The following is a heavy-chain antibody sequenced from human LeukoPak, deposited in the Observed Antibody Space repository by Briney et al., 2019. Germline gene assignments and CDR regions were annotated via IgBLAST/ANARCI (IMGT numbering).Heavy chain of an antibody. V-gene: IGHV3-74*03. CDR1: GFTFSSYF. CDR2: INSDGSNT. D-gene: IGHD3-10*01. J-gene: IGHJ4*02. CDR3: AKDAVPLWFGVFGQFDY. Sequence: GGSLRLSCAASGFTFSSYFMHWVRQVPGKGLVWVSRINSDGSNTVYADSVKGRFTISRDNSKNTLYLQMNSLRAEDTAVYYCAKDAVPLWFGVFGQFDYWGQGTLVTVSS.